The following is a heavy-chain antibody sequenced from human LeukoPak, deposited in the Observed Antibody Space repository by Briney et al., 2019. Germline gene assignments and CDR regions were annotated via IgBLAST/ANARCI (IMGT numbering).Heavy chain of an antibody. D-gene: IGHD6-6*01. CDR3: AAVGRSSRPGY. J-gene: IGHJ4*02. CDR2: ISSGGNSI. Sequence: GGSLRLSCAASGLTFTTYEMNWVRQAPGKGLEWVSYISSGGNSIYYADSVKGRFAISRDNAKNSLSLQMNSLRAGDTAVYYCAAVGRSSRPGYWGQGTLVTVSS. CDR1: GLTFTTYE. V-gene: IGHV3-48*03.